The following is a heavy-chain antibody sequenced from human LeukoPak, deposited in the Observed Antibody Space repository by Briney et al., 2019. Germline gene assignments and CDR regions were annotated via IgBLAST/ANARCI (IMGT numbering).Heavy chain of an antibody. J-gene: IGHJ5*02. Sequence: XWVAVISYDGSNKSYADSVKGRFTISRDNSKNTLYLQMNSLRAEDTAVYHCARGRGYSYVSNWFDPWGQGTLVTVSS. D-gene: IGHD5-18*01. CDR3: ARGRGYSYVSNWFDP. V-gene: IGHV3-30-3*01. CDR2: ISYDGSNK.